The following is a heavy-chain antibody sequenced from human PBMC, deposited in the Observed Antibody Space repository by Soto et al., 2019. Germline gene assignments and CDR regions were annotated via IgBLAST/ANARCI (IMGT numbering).Heavy chain of an antibody. CDR3: ARPSSTSFTYYYYGMDV. CDR2: IIPIFGTA. V-gene: IGHV1-69*01. CDR1: GGTFSSYA. Sequence: QVQLVPSGAVVQKPGSSVKVSCKASGGTFSSYAISWVRQAPGQGLEWMGGIIPIFGTANYAQKFQGRVTITADESTSTAYMELSTLRSEDTAVYYCARPSSTSFTYYYYGMDVWGQGTTVTVSS. J-gene: IGHJ6*02. D-gene: IGHD6-13*01.